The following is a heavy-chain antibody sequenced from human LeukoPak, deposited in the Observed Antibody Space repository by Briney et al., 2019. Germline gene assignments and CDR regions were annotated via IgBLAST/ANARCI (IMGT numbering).Heavy chain of an antibody. CDR1: GGTFSSYA. CDR3: ARDPIRMVQGVIAGMDV. J-gene: IGHJ6*02. V-gene: IGHV1-69*01. Sequence: GSSVKVSCKASGGTFSSYAISWVRQAPGQGLEWMGGIIPIFGTANYAQKFQGRVTITADESTSTAYMELSSLRSEDTAVYYCARDPIRMVQGVIAGMDVWGQGTTVTVSS. CDR2: IIPIFGTA. D-gene: IGHD3-10*01.